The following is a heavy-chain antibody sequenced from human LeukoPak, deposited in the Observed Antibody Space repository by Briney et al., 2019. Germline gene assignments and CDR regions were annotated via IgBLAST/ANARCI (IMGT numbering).Heavy chain of an antibody. J-gene: IGHJ4*02. Sequence: SEALSLTCTVSGGSISSYYWSWIQQPPGKGLEWIGYIYYSGSTNYNPSLESRVTISVETSKNEFSLKLRSVTAADTAVYYCARVTGYRIEDYFDYWGQGTLVTVSS. CDR3: ARVTGYRIEDYFDY. D-gene: IGHD6-13*01. V-gene: IGHV4-59*01. CDR2: IYYSGST. CDR1: GGSISSYY.